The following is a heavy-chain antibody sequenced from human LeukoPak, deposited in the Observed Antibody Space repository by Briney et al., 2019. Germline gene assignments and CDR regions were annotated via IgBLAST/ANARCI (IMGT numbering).Heavy chain of an antibody. CDR2: IYYSGST. J-gene: IGHJ4*02. V-gene: IGHV4-59*08. D-gene: IGHD1-26*01. CDR3: ARYRIGVDY. CDR1: GGSISSDY. Sequence: PSETLSLTCTVSGGSISSDYWSWIRQPPGKGLEWIGYIYYSGSTNYNPSLKSRVTISVDTSKNQFSLKLSSVTAADTAVYYCARYRIGVDYWGQGTLVTVSS.